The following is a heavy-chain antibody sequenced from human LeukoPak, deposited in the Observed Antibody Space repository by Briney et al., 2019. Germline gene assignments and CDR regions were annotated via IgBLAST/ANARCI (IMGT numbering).Heavy chain of an antibody. J-gene: IGHJ4*02. D-gene: IGHD6-6*01. CDR1: GYSISSGYY. Sequence: PSETLSLTCAVSGYSISSGYYWGWRRPAPGKGGEWIASIYHSCSTYYNPSLTSRVTISVDTSKHHFSLKLSSVTAADTAVYYCARSSIAARGTPDYWGQGTLVTVSS. CDR2: IYHSCST. CDR3: ARSSIAARGTPDY. V-gene: IGHV4-38-2*01.